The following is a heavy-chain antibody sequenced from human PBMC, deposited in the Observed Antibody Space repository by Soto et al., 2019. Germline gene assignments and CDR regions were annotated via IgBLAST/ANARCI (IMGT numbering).Heavy chain of an antibody. CDR2: IYPTSGRT. V-gene: IGHV1-46*01. Sequence: GASVKVACKASGYNVTSHDMHWVRQAPGQGLEFMGIIYPTSGRTVYAQKFQGRVTMTRDTSTRSFYMELSSLRSDDTAVYYCARVGYYSAGKTYHYYGLDVWGQGTTVTVSS. CDR3: ARVGYYSAGKTYHYYGLDV. D-gene: IGHD3-3*01. J-gene: IGHJ6*02. CDR1: GYNVTSHD.